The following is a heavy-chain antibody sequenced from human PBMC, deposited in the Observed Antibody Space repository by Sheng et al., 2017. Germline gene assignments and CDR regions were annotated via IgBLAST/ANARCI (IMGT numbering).Heavy chain of an antibody. V-gene: IGHV4-38-2*02. D-gene: IGHD3-3*01. Sequence: QVQLQESGPGLVKPSETLSLTCAVSGYSISSGYYWGWIRQPPGKGLEWIGSIYHSGSTYYNPSLKSRVTISVDTSKNQFSLKLSSVTAADTAVYYCARESITIFENWFDPWGQGTLVTVSS. CDR2: IYHSGST. J-gene: IGHJ5*02. CDR1: GYSISSGYY. CDR3: ARESITIFENWFDP.